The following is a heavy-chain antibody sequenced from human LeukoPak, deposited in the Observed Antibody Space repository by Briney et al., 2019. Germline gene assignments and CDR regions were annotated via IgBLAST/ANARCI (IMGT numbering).Heavy chain of an antibody. Sequence: SSVKVSCKASGGTLSNHAVSWVRQAPGQGLEWMGRIIPVSGTTNYAQKFQGRVTITTDESTSTVYMDLSSLRSEDTAMYFCARSVNWGSPNYWYFDLWGRGTLVAVSS. CDR1: GGTLSNHA. CDR2: IIPVSGTT. CDR3: ARSVNWGSPNYWYFDL. J-gene: IGHJ2*01. D-gene: IGHD7-27*01. V-gene: IGHV1-69*05.